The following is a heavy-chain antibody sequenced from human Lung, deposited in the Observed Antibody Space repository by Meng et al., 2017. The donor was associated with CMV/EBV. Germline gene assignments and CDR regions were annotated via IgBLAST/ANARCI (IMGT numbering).Heavy chain of an antibody. CDR3: VRDGDKWNFDY. CDR2: IKFDGTYA. Sequence: SCAGSGVTFNRYWIHWVRQAPGKGLIWVARIKFDGTYANYADSVRGRFTISRDNAGDRLFLQMNSLRAEDTALYFCVRDGDKWNFDYWGKGTLVTVSS. CDR1: GVTFNRYW. J-gene: IGHJ4*02. D-gene: IGHD1-26*01. V-gene: IGHV3-74*01.